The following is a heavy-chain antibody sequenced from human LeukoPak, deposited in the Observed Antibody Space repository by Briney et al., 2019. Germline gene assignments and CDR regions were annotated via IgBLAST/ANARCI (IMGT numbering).Heavy chain of an antibody. CDR1: GGSISSSSYY. CDR2: IYYSGST. V-gene: IGHV4-39*07. CDR3: ARVLRYYYYMDV. J-gene: IGHJ6*03. Sequence: SETLSLTCTVSGGSISSSSYYWGWIRQPPGKGLEWIGSIYYSGSTYYNPSLKSRVTISVDTSKNQFSLKLSSVTAADTAVYYCARVLRYYYYMDVWGKGTTVTVSS.